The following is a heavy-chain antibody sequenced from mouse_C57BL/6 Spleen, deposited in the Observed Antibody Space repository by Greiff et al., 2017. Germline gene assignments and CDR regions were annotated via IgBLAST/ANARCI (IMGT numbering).Heavy chain of an antibody. J-gene: IGHJ3*01. Sequence: QVQLQQSGPELVKPGASVKISCKASGYAFRSSWMNWVKQRPGTGLEWIGRIYPGDGDTNYNGKFKGKATLTADKSSSTAYMQLSSLTSEDSAVYFCANYYGSSPCFAYWGQGTLVTVSA. CDR1: GYAFRSSW. V-gene: IGHV1-82*01. CDR2: IYPGDGDT. D-gene: IGHD1-1*01. CDR3: ANYYGSSPCFAY.